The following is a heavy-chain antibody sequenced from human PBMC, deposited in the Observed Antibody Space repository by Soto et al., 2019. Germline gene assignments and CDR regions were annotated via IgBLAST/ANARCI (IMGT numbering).Heavy chain of an antibody. J-gene: IGHJ5*02. CDR2: IYNSGTT. CDR3: AEDPAP. Sequence: SETLSLTCTVSGGSITRGGYYWSWIRQHPGKGLEWIGYIYNSGTTYYNPSLKSRVTISVDTSKNQFSLKLTSVTAADTAVYYYAEDPAPWSQGTLVTVSS. V-gene: IGHV4-31*03. CDR1: GGSITRGGYY.